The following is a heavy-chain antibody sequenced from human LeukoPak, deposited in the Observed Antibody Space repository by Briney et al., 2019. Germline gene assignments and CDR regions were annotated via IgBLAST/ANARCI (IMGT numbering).Heavy chain of an antibody. CDR1: GFTFSSHW. V-gene: IGHV3-7*03. CDR2: IKKDGSEK. CDR3: AKDGRITIFGVGFWDI. J-gene: IGHJ3*02. Sequence: GGSLRLSCAASGFTFSSHWMTWVRQAPGKGLEWVANIKKDGSEKYYVDSVKGRFTISRDNSKNTLYLQMNSLRAEDTAVYYCAKDGRITIFGVGFWDIWGQGTMVTVSS. D-gene: IGHD3-3*01.